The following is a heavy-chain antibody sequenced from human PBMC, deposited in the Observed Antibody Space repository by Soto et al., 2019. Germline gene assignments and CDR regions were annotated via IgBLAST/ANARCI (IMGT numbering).Heavy chain of an antibody. CDR2: ISGSGGST. Sequence: GGSLRLSCAASGVTFSSYAMSWVRQAPGKGLEWVSAISGSGGSTYYADSVKGRFTISRDNSKNTLYLQMNSLRAEDTAVYYCAKYKFPDSSGLDAFDIWGQGTMVTVSS. V-gene: IGHV3-23*01. D-gene: IGHD3-22*01. J-gene: IGHJ3*02. CDR3: AKYKFPDSSGLDAFDI. CDR1: GVTFSSYA.